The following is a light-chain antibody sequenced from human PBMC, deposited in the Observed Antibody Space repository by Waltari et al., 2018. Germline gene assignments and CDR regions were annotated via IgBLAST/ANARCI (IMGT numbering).Light chain of an antibody. CDR2: AAS. J-gene: IGKJ3*01. Sequence: DTQMAQSPSSLSASVGARITTTCRASQSINSHLNWYQHKSGKAPKPLIYAASSLQGGVPTRFSGIGSGTDFTLTMSSLQTEDVATYYCQQRYSAPHFGPGTKVDIK. CDR3: QQRYSAPH. V-gene: IGKV1-39*01. CDR1: QSINSH.